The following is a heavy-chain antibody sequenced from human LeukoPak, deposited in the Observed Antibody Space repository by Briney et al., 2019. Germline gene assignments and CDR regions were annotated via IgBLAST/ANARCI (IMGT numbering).Heavy chain of an antibody. CDR3: ARQEERGDMDV. CDR1: GYSISSGYY. J-gene: IGHJ6*03. V-gene: IGHV4-38-2*01. Sequence: PSETLFLTCAVSGYSISSGYYWGWIRQPPGKGLEWIGSIYHSGSTYYNPSLKSRVTISVDTSKNQFSLKLSSVTAADTAVYYCARQEERGDMDVWGRGTTVTVSS. CDR2: IYHSGST.